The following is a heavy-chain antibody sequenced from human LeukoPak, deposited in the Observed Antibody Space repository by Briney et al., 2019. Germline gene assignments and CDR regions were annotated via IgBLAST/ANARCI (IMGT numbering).Heavy chain of an antibody. V-gene: IGHV3-21*01. D-gene: IGHD3-3*01. CDR1: GFTFSSYS. J-gene: IGHJ4*02. CDR2: ISSSSSYI. Sequence: GGSLRLSCAASGFTFSSYSMNWVRQAPGKGLEWVSSISSSSSYIYYADSVKGRFTSSRDNAKNSLYLQMNSVRAEDTAVYYCASDHFDFWGYFDYWGQGTLVTVSS. CDR3: ASDHFDFWGYFDY.